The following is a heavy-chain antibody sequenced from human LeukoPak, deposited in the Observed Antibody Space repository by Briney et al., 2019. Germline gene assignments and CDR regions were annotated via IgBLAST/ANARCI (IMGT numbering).Heavy chain of an antibody. J-gene: IGHJ5*02. D-gene: IGHD3-22*01. V-gene: IGHV3-23*01. CDR2: ISGIGGST. CDR3: AKDAGYDSSGYYSNWFDP. CDR1: GFTFSSYG. Sequence: GGSLRLSCAASGFTFSSYGMSWVRQAPGKGLEWVSGISGIGGSTYYADSVKGRFAISRDNSKNTLYLQMNRLRAEDTAVYYCAKDAGYDSSGYYSNWFDPWGQGTLVTVSS.